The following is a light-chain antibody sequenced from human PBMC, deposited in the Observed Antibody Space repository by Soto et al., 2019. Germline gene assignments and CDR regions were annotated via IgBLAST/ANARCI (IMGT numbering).Light chain of an antibody. CDR3: QQYNIWPPNT. Sequence: VMTQSPATLSVSPGERATLSCRASQSVSINLAWYQQKPGQSPRLLIYDASIRASGIPARFSGSGSGTEFTLTISSLQSEDFAVYSCQQYNIWPPNTFGQGTKLETK. J-gene: IGKJ2*01. CDR2: DAS. V-gene: IGKV3-15*01. CDR1: QSVSIN.